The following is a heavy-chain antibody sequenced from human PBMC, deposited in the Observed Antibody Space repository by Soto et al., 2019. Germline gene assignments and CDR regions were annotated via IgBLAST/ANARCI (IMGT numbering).Heavy chain of an antibody. CDR3: ARGGWHRNYYYGMDV. Sequence: PGGSLRLSCAASGFTFSSYDMHWVRQATGKGLEWVSAIGTAGDTYYPGSVKGRFTISRENAKNSLYLQMNSLRAGDTAVYYCARGGWHRNYYYGMDVWGQGTTVTVSS. CDR1: GFTFSSYD. J-gene: IGHJ6*02. D-gene: IGHD1-26*01. V-gene: IGHV3-13*01. CDR2: IGTAGDT.